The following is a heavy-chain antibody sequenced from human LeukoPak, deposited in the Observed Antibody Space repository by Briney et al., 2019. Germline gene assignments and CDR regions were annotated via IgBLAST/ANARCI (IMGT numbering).Heavy chain of an antibody. D-gene: IGHD1-26*01. CDR3: ARDRKSGSYGFDY. CDR1: GGSISSGSYY. Sequence: SQTLSLTCTVSGGSISSGSYYWSWIRQPAGKGLVGIGRIYTSGSTNYNPSLQSRVTISVDTSKNQFSLKLSSVTAADTAVYYCARDRKSGSYGFDYWGQGTLVTVSS. J-gene: IGHJ4*02. CDR2: IYTSGST. V-gene: IGHV4-61*02.